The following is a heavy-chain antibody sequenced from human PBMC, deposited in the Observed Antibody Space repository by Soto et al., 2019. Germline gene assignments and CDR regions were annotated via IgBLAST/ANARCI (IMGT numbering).Heavy chain of an antibody. CDR1: GFTFSSYA. CDR2: ISYDGSNK. V-gene: IGHV3-30-3*01. CDR3: ARAGYDSSGWEGGHFDY. Sequence: PGGSLRLSCAASGFTFSSYAMHWVRQAPGKGLEWVAVISYDGSNKYYADSVKGRFTISRDNSKNTLYLQMNSLRAEDTAVYYCARAGYDSSGWEGGHFDYWGQGTLVTVSS. D-gene: IGHD3-22*01. J-gene: IGHJ4*02.